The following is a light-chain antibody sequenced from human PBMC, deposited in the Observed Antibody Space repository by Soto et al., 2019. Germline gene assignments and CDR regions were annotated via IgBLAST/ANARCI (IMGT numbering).Light chain of an antibody. V-gene: IGLV1-44*01. CDR1: SSNIGSNT. CDR2: GNN. CDR3: AAWDDNLNGL. Sequence: QLVLTQPPSASGTPGQRVTISCSGSSSNIGSNTVNWYQQLPGTAPKLLIYGNNQRPSGVPDRFSGSKSGTSASLAISGLQSEDEADYYCAAWDDNLNGLFGGGTKVTVL. J-gene: IGLJ2*01.